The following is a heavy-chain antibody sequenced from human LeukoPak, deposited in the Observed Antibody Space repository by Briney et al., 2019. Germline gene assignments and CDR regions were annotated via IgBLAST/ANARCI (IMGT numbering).Heavy chain of an antibody. CDR2: IYPGDSDT. Sequence: GGSLKISCKGSGYSFTSYWIGWVRQMPGKGLEWMGIIYPGDSDTRYSPSFQGQVTISADKSISTAYLQWSSLKASDTAMYYCARPGRDGGYSYGFDYWGQGTLVTVSS. V-gene: IGHV5-51*01. D-gene: IGHD5-18*01. CDR1: GYSFTSYW. J-gene: IGHJ4*02. CDR3: ARPGRDGGYSYGFDY.